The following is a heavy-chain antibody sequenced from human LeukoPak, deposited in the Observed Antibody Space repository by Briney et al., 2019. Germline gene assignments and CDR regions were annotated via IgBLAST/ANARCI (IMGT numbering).Heavy chain of an antibody. Sequence: SETLSLTCTVSGGSLTNYFCSWIRLPAGKGLEWIGRVYTSGTTNSNPSLKSRVTMSVDTSRKQFSLNLSSVTAADTAIYYCAREGGYSYGFDYWSRGTLVTVSS. CDR3: AREGGYSYGFDY. CDR2: VYTSGTT. CDR1: GGSLTNYF. D-gene: IGHD5-18*01. J-gene: IGHJ4*02. V-gene: IGHV4-4*07.